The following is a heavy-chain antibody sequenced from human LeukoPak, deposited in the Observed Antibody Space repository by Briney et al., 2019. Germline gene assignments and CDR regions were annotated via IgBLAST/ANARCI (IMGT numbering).Heavy chain of an antibody. V-gene: IGHV5-51*01. D-gene: IGHD3-22*01. CDR3: ALSNEAFDSAGYFDY. CDR1: GYTFTNYW. J-gene: IGHJ4*02. CDR2: IYPNNSDS. Sequence: RESLKISCKGSGYTFTNYWVGWVRQMPGKGLEWMETIYPNNSDSRYNPSFRGQVTISVDRSITTASLLWKSLKASDTAIYYCALSNEAFDSAGYFDYWGQGTLVTVSS.